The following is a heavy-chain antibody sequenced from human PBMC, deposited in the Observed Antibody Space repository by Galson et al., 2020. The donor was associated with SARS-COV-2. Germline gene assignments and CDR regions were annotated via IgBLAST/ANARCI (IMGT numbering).Heavy chain of an antibody. J-gene: IGHJ4*02. CDR2: IKQDGSEK. CDR1: GFTFSSYW. Sequence: GESLKISCAASGFTFSSYWMSWVRQAPGKGLEWVANIKQDGSEKYYVDSVKGRFTISRDNAKNSLYLQMNSLRAEDTAVYYCARGDMGNDYFDYWGQGTLVTVSS. D-gene: IGHD7-27*01. V-gene: IGHV3-7*03. CDR3: ARGDMGNDYFDY.